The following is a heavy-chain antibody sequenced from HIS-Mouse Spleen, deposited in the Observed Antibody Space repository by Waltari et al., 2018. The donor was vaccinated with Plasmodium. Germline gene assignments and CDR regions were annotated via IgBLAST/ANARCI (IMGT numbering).Heavy chain of an antibody. Sequence: QLQLQESGPGLVKPSETLSLTCTVSGGSISSSSYYWGWIRQPPGKGLEWFGSIYYSGRTYYNPSLKIRVTISVDTSKNQFSLKLSSVTAADTAVYYCASLARSDSRDYWGQGTLVTVSS. D-gene: IGHD1-26*01. J-gene: IGHJ4*02. CDR1: GGSISSSSYY. V-gene: IGHV4-39*01. CDR2: IYYSGRT. CDR3: ASLARSDSRDY.